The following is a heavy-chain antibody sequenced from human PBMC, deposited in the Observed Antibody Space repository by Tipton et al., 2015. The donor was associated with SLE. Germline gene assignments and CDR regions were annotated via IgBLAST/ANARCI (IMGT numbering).Heavy chain of an antibody. V-gene: IGHV4-39*01. J-gene: IGHJ6*02. CDR2: LYYNGST. Sequence: TLSLTCTVSGGSISSSSYYWGWIRQPPGKGLEWIGGLYYNGSTYYNPSLKSRVTITIDTSKNQIPMKLSTVTAADTAVYYCASSFRDYYYGMDVCGQGTTVTGSS. D-gene: IGHD3-10*01. CDR3: ASSFRDYYYGMDV. CDR1: GGSISSSSYY.